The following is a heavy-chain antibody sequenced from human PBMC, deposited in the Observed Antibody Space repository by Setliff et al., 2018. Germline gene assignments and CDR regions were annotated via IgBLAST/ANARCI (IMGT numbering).Heavy chain of an antibody. CDR1: GFTFSDST. Sequence: GSLRLSCAASGFTFSDSTMHWVRQASGKGLEWVGRIRTKANSYATAYATSVQDRFTISRHDSESTTYLQMNGLKTEDTAVYYCVRHMTYYDFWRGYYSTSDAFHVWGQGTMVTVS. J-gene: IGHJ3*01. CDR2: IRTKANSYAT. V-gene: IGHV3-73*01. D-gene: IGHD3-3*01. CDR3: VRHMTYYDFWRGYYSTSDAFHV.